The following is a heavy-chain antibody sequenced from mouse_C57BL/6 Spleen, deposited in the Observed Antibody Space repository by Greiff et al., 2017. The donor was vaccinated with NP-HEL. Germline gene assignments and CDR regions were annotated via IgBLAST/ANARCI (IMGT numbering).Heavy chain of an antibody. J-gene: IGHJ2*01. CDR1: GFTFSSYG. CDR2: ISSGGSYT. D-gene: IGHD4-1*01. V-gene: IGHV5-6*01. CDR3: ARLPIWDVGDY. Sequence: EVKLLESGGDLVKPGGSLKLSCAASGFTFSSYGMSWVRQTPDKRLEWVATISSGGSYTYYPDSVKGRFTITRDHAKNPLYLQISSLKSEDTAMYYCARLPIWDVGDYWGQGTTLTVSS.